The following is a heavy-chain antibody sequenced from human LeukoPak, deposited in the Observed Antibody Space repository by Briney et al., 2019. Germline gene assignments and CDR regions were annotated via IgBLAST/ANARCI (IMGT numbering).Heavy chain of an antibody. V-gene: IGHV3-9*03. CDR2: ISWNSGSI. D-gene: IGHD4-17*01. CDR1: GFTFDDYA. J-gene: IGHJ3*02. CDR3: AKGMATVTTRAFDI. Sequence: GRSLRLSCAASGFTFDDYAMHWVRQAPGKGLEWVSGISWNSGSIGYADSVKGRFTISRDNAKNSLYLQMNSLRAEDMALYYCAKGMATVTTRAFDIWGQATMLTVSS.